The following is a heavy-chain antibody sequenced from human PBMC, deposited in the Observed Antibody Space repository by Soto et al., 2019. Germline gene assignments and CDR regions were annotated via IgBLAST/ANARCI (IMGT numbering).Heavy chain of an antibody. CDR3: VRDLNYKFFFDL. V-gene: IGHV3-23*05. J-gene: IGHJ4*02. D-gene: IGHD3-10*01. CDR1: GFTFSTYA. Sequence: EGQVVESGGDLVQPGDSLTISCAASGFTFSTYAMSWVRQAPGKGLEWVSGIHKTGTITFYADSAKGRFTISRDNSKNTPYLHMRSLRDGDTAVYYCVRDLNYKFFFDLWGQGTLVTVSS. CDR2: IHKTGTIT.